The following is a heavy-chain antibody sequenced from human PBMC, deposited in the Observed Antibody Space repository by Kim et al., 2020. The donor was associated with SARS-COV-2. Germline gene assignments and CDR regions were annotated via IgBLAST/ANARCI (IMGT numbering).Heavy chain of an antibody. Sequence: ASVKVSCKASGYTFTSYYMHWVRQAPGQGLEWMGIINPSGGSTSYAQKFQGRVTMTRDTSTSTVYMELSSLRSEDTAVYYCARAGVGGSGSYPEDVWGQGTTVTVSS. V-gene: IGHV1-46*01. CDR1: GYTFTSYY. CDR3: ARAGVGGSGSYPEDV. J-gene: IGHJ6*02. CDR2: INPSGGST. D-gene: IGHD3-10*01.